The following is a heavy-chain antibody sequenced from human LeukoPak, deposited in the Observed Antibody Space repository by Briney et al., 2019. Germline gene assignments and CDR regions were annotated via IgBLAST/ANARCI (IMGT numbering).Heavy chain of an antibody. J-gene: IGHJ4*02. CDR2: VNPNSGDT. D-gene: IGHD2-15*01. CDR1: GYTFTGYY. CDR3: ASILEVPH. Sequence: HRASVKVSCKASGYTFTGYYMHWVRQAPGQGLEWMGRVNPNSGDTNYAQNFQGRVTMTRDTSSNTAYVELSRLRSDDTAVYYCASILEVPHWGQGTLVTVSS. V-gene: IGHV1-2*06.